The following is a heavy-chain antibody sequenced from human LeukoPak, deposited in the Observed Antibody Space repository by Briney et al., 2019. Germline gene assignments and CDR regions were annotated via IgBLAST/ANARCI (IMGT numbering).Heavy chain of an antibody. CDR1: GFTFSSYS. CDR3: AREGHGDFSFDY. V-gene: IGHV3-21*01. J-gene: IGHJ4*02. D-gene: IGHD4-17*01. CDR2: ISSSNI. Sequence: GRSLRLSCAASGFTFSSYSMNWVRQAPGKGLEWVSSISSSNIYYADSVKGRFTISRDNAKNSLYLQMNSLRAEDTAVYYCAREGHGDFSFDYWGQGTLVTVSS.